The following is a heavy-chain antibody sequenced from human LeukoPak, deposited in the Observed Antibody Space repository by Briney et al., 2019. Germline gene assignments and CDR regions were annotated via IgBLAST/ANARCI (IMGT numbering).Heavy chain of an antibody. Sequence: SETLSLTCAVSGGSISSGGYSWSWIRQPPGKGLEWIGYIYYSGSTNYNPSLKSRVTISVDTSKNQFSLMLSSVTAADTAVYYCARSTYYDSSGYLDYWGQGTLVTVSS. V-gene: IGHV4-61*08. D-gene: IGHD3-22*01. J-gene: IGHJ4*02. CDR3: ARSTYYDSSGYLDY. CDR1: GGSISSGGYS. CDR2: IYYSGST.